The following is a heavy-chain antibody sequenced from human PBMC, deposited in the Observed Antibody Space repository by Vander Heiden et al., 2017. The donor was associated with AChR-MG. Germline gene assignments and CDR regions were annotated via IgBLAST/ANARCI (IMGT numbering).Heavy chain of an antibody. J-gene: IGHJ4*02. CDR3: AKVSADSSAYYFDY. V-gene: IGHV3-30*18. Sequence: QVQLVESGGGVVQPGRSLRLSCAASGFTFSSYGMHWVRQAPGKGLEWVAGISYDGSNKYYADSVKGRFTISRDNSKNTLYLQMNSLRAEDTAVYYCAKVSADSSAYYFDYWGQGTLVTVSS. CDR2: ISYDGSNK. CDR1: GFTFSSYG. D-gene: IGHD3-22*01.